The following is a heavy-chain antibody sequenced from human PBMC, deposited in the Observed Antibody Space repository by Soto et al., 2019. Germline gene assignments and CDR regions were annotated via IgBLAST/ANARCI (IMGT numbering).Heavy chain of an antibody. CDR1: GYTFTSYA. V-gene: IGHV1-3*01. Sequence: QVQLVQSGAEVKKPGASVKVCCKASGYTFTSYAMHWVRQAPGQRLEWMGWINAGNGNTKYSQKFQGRVTITRDTSASTAYMELSSRRSEDTAVYYCARGGSLYWYFDLWGRGTLVTVSS. D-gene: IGHD1-26*01. J-gene: IGHJ2*01. CDR3: ARGGSLYWYFDL. CDR2: INAGNGNT.